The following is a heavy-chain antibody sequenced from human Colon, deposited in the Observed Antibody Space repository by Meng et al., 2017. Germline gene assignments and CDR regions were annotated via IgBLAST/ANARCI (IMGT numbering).Heavy chain of an antibody. CDR2: IYYDGNT. D-gene: IGHD2-21*02. J-gene: IGHJ4*02. V-gene: IGHV4-30-4*01. CDR1: GGSLSSVNNQ. CDR3: AALSWCGDNCFPGY. Sequence: QVQLQESGPGLVKPSQTLSLTCTVSGGSLSSVNNQWSWIRQPPGKGPEYIGYIYYDGNTYYNPSLKSRVTISIDTSKNQFSLRLNSVTAADTAVYYCAALSWCGDNCFPGYWGQGTLVTVSS.